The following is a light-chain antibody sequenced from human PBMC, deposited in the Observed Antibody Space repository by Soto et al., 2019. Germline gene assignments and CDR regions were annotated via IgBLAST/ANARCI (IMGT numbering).Light chain of an antibody. V-gene: IGKV3-15*01. Sequence: EVVMTQSPATLSVSPGDRATLSCRASQSISTNLAWYQQKPGQAPRLLMYGASTRATGVPARFSGSGSGTEFTLTISSLQSEDFAVYSCQQYGSWPPTWSFGQGTKVEVK. CDR1: QSISTN. CDR3: QQYGSWPPTWS. CDR2: GAS. J-gene: IGKJ1*01.